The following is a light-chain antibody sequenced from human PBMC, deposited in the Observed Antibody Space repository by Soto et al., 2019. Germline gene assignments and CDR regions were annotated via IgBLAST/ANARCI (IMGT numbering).Light chain of an antibody. CDR1: SSDIGGYNY. CDR2: EVS. CDR3: SSYTSSSTLNWV. J-gene: IGLJ3*02. Sequence: QSVLTQPASVSVSPGQSITISCTGTSSDIGGYNYVSWYQQHPGKAPKLMIYEVSNRPSGVSNRFSGSKSGNTASLTISGLQAEDEADYYCSSYTSSSTLNWVFGGGTKLPVL. V-gene: IGLV2-14*01.